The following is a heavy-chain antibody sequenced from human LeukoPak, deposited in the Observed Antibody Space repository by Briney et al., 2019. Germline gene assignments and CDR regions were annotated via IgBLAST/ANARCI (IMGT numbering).Heavy chain of an antibody. V-gene: IGHV1-69*05. Sequence: ASVKVSCKASGGTFSSYAISWVRQAPGQGLEWMGGIIPIFGTANYAQKFQGRVTMTRNTSTSTVYMELSSLRSEDTAVYYCARIRDGYNDAYDIWGQGTMVTVPS. J-gene: IGHJ3*02. CDR1: GGTFSSYA. CDR3: ARIRDGYNDAYDI. D-gene: IGHD5-24*01. CDR2: IIPIFGTA.